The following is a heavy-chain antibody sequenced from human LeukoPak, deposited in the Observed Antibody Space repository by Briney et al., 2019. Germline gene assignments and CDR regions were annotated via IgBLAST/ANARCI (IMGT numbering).Heavy chain of an antibody. V-gene: IGHV4-39*07. CDR1: GGSISSSSYY. CDR3: ARDHKDDILTSLYGMDV. D-gene: IGHD3-9*01. Sequence: PSETLSLTCTVSGGSISSSSYYWGWIRQPPGKGLEWIGSIYYSGSTYYNPSLKSRVTISVDTSKNQFSLKLSSVTAADTAVHYCARDHKDDILTSLYGMDVWGQGTTVTVSS. J-gene: IGHJ6*02. CDR2: IYYSGST.